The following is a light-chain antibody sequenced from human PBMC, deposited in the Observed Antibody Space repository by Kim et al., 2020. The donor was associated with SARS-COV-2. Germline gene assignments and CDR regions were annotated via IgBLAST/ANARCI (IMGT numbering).Light chain of an antibody. J-gene: IGKJ1*01. CDR2: SAS. V-gene: IGKV1-12*02. Sequence: DIQMTQSPSSVSASVGDTVTITCRASQGIVRWIGWYQQKPGKAPRLLIYSASSLRSGVPSRFSGSGSGTDFTLTISSLQPEDFATYYCQQANSFPWTFGQGTKVDIK. CDR3: QQANSFPWT. CDR1: QGIVRW.